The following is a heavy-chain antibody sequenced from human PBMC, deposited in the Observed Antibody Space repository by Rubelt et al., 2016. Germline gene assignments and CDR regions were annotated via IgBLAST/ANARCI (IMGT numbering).Heavy chain of an antibody. J-gene: IGHJ4*02. CDR2: IDYRGTT. D-gene: IGHD2-15*01. V-gene: IGHV4-59*08. CDR1: GDSIRSYD. Sequence: QLQLQESGPGLVKPWETLSLTCTVSGDSIRSYDWSWIRHPPGKGLEWIGYIDYRGTTNYNPSLRSRVTISVDMSKNQFSLMLSSVTAADTAVYSCARHYCSSGSCYSFDYWGQGTLVTVSS. CDR3: ARHYCSSGSCYSFDY.